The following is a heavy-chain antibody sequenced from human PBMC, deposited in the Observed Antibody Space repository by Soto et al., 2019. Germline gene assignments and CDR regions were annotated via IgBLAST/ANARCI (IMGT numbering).Heavy chain of an antibody. CDR2: IRSKANSYAT. V-gene: IGHV3-73*02. CDR3: TRTPQMYRSSWYHGY. J-gene: IGHJ4*02. CDR1: GFIFGGSA. Sequence: EVQLVESGGGLVQPGGSLKLSCAASGFIFGGSAMHWVRQASGKGLEWVGGIRSKANSYATAYAASVKGRFTISRDDSNNTAYLQMNDLKTEDTAVYYCTRTPQMYRSSWYHGYSGQGTLVTVS. D-gene: IGHD6-13*01.